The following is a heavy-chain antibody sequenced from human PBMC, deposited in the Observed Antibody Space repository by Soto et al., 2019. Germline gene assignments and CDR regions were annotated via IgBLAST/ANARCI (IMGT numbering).Heavy chain of an antibody. Sequence: EVQLLESGGGLVQPGGSLRLSYAASGFTFSSYAMSWVRQAPGKGLEWVSAISGSGGSTYYADSVKGRFTISRDNSKNTLYLQMNSLRAEDTAVYYCAKLPAAGTWVDVWGQGTTVTVSS. D-gene: IGHD6-13*01. J-gene: IGHJ6*02. V-gene: IGHV3-23*01. CDR1: GFTFSSYA. CDR2: ISGSGGST. CDR3: AKLPAAGTWVDV.